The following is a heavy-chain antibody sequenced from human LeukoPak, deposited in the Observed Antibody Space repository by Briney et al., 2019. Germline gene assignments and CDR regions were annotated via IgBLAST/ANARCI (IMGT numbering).Heavy chain of an antibody. CDR1: GGSISSSSYY. CDR2: IYYSSTT. D-gene: IGHD4-17*01. V-gene: IGHV4-39*01. J-gene: IGHJ4*02. Sequence: PSETLSLTCTVSGGSISSSSYYWGWFRQPPGKGLEWIGSIYYSSTTYYNPSLKSRVTISVDTSKNQFSLKLSSVTAADTAVYYCARQGVHGDPGFDYWGQGTLVTVSS. CDR3: ARQGVHGDPGFDY.